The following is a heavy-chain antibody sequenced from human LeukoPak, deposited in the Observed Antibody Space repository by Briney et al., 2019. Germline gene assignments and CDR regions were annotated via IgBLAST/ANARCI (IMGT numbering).Heavy chain of an antibody. D-gene: IGHD5-12*01. CDR3: AKGGYDYHLDY. Sequence: GGSLRLSCAASGFTFSSYGMHWVRQAPGKGLEWVAVISYDGSNKCCADSVKGRFTISRDNSKNTLYLQMNSLRAEDTTVYYCAKGGYDYHLDYWGQGTLVTVSS. J-gene: IGHJ4*02. CDR2: ISYDGSNK. V-gene: IGHV3-30*18. CDR1: GFTFSSYG.